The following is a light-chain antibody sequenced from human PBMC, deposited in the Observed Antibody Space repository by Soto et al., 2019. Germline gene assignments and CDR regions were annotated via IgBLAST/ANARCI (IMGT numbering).Light chain of an antibody. CDR3: QQYNNWTWT. Sequence: IVWTQSPGTLSLSPGERATLSCRASQSISDTLAWYQQRPGQAPRLLIYSASSRAPAFPARFSGSGSGTDFTLTISSLQSEDSAVYYCQQYNNWTWTFGQGTKVDIK. J-gene: IGKJ1*01. V-gene: IGKV3-15*01. CDR2: SAS. CDR1: QSISDT.